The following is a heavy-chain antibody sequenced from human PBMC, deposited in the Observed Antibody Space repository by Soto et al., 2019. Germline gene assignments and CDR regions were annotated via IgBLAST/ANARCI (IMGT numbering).Heavy chain of an antibody. J-gene: IGHJ5*01. V-gene: IGHV3-23*01. CDR1: GFTFSSYA. CDR3: AAARPYSSGWYDF. D-gene: IGHD6-19*01. CDR2: INGGGGST. Sequence: EVQLLESGGGLVQPGGSLRLSCAASGFTFSSYAMSWVRQAPGKGLEWVSAINGGGGSTYYADSVKGRFTISRDNSKNRLSRQMNTLRAEDTAVYYCAAARPYSSGWYDFWGQGTLVTVSS.